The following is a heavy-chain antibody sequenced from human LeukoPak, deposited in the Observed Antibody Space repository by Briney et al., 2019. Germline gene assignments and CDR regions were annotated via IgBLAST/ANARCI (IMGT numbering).Heavy chain of an antibody. CDR2: ISTYNGNS. D-gene: IGHD1-14*01. V-gene: IGHV1-18*01. CDR3: ARVARTAVGIRYYFDE. Sequence: ASVKVSCKASGYNFTNNGNSWVRQAPGQGLDWMGWISTYNGNSIYAQKFQGRVTMTTDTSTSTGYMDLRSLTSDDTAVYYCARVARTAVGIRYYFDEWGQGTLVSVSS. J-gene: IGHJ4*02. CDR1: GYNFTNNG.